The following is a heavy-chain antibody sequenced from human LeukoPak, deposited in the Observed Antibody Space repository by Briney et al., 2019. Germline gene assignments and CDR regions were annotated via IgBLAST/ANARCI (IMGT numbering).Heavy chain of an antibody. Sequence: GGSLRLSCAASGFTFSSYAMSWVRQAPGKGLEWVSAISGSGGSTYYADSVKGRFTISRDNSKNTLHLQMNSLRAEDTAVYYCAKVRSPVVAALSFDYWGQGTLVTVSS. D-gene: IGHD2-15*01. J-gene: IGHJ4*02. CDR2: ISGSGGST. CDR1: GFTFSSYA. CDR3: AKVRSPVVAALSFDY. V-gene: IGHV3-23*01.